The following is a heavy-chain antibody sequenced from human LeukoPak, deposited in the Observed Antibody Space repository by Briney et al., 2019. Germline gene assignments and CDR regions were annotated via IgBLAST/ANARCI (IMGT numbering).Heavy chain of an antibody. CDR1: GFTFSSYA. CDR3: AKRSEYSSGWYFGY. J-gene: IGHJ4*02. D-gene: IGHD6-19*01. V-gene: IGHV3-23*01. CDR2: ISGSGGST. Sequence: GGSLRLSCAASGFTFSSYAMSWVRQAPGKGLEWVSAISGSGGSTYYADSVKGRFTISRDSSKNTLYLQMNSLRAEDTAVYYCAKRSEYSSGWYFGYWGQGTLATVSS.